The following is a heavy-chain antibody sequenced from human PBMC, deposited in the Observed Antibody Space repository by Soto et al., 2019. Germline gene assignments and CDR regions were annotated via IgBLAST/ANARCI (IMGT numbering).Heavy chain of an antibody. J-gene: IGHJ4*02. D-gene: IGHD6-6*01. V-gene: IGHV3-30-3*01. CDR2: ISYDGNNK. CDR3: ARGKYSSPTSDVDY. Sequence: QVQLVESGGGVVQPGRSLRLSCAASGFTFSSYAMHWVRQAPGKGLEWVAVISYDGNNKYYADSVKGRFTISRDNSKNTLYLQMNSLRSEDTAVYYCARGKYSSPTSDVDYWGQGTLVTVSS. CDR1: GFTFSSYA.